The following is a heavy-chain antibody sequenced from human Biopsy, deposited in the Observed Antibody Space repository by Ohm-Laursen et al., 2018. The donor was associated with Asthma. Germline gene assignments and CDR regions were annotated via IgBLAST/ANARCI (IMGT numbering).Heavy chain of an antibody. D-gene: IGHD4-23*01. Sequence: GTLSLTWTVSGGSISSDYWSWIRQPPGKGLEWIGHIYYSGTTKYHPSLKSRVTISVDTSKNQFSLKLRSVTAADAAVYYCARAYGGSFFSGAFDIWGQGTMVTVSS. CDR2: IYYSGTT. CDR3: ARAYGGSFFSGAFDI. V-gene: IGHV4-59*01. CDR1: GGSISSDY. J-gene: IGHJ3*02.